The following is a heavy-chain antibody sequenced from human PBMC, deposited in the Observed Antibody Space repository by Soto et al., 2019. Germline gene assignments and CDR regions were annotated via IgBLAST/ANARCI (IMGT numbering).Heavy chain of an antibody. D-gene: IGHD4-17*01. CDR1: AFTFSSYG. V-gene: IGHV3-33*01. Sequence: GGSLRLSCAASAFTFSSYGMHWVRQAPGKGLEWVAVIWYDGSNKYYADSVKGRFTISRDNSKNTLYLQMNSLRAEDTAVYYCARAQDYGEYFQHWGQGTLVTVSS. CDR2: IWYDGSNK. J-gene: IGHJ1*01. CDR3: ARAQDYGEYFQH.